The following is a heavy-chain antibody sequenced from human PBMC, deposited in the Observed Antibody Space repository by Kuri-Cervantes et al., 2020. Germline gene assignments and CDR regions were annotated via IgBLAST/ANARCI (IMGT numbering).Heavy chain of an antibody. CDR3: ERTGYYYYMDV. D-gene: IGHD1-1*01. Sequence: SVKVSCKASGGTFSSYAISWVRQAPGQGLEWMGGIIPIFGTANYAQKFQGRVTMTRNTSISTAYMELSSLRSEDTAVYYCERTGYYYYMDVWGKGTTVTVSS. CDR2: IIPIFGTA. V-gene: IGHV1-69*05. J-gene: IGHJ6*03. CDR1: GGTFSSYA.